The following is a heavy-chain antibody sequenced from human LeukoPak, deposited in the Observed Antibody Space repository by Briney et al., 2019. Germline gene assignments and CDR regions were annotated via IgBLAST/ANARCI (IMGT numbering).Heavy chain of an antibody. CDR3: ARHVASDAFDI. V-gene: IGHV4-39*01. CDR1: GGSFSSYY. CDR2: IYYSGST. J-gene: IGHJ3*02. Sequence: KPSETLSLTCAVYGGSFSSYYWGWIRQPPGKGLEWIGSIYYSGSTYYNPSLKSRVTISVDTSKNQFSLKLSSVTAADTAVYYCARHVASDAFDIWGQGTMVTVSS.